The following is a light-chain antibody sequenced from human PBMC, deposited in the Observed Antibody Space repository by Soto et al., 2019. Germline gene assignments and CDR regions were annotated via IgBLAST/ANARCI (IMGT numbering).Light chain of an antibody. J-gene: IGLJ1*01. CDR2: QVT. CDR1: SSDVGIYNY. CDR3: SSYTGSTTYV. Sequence: QSARTQPGSVSGSPGESITISCAVTSSDVGIYNYVSWYQQHPGKAPKLMIYQVTNRPSGVSNRFSGSKSGNTASLTISGLQAEDEADYYCSSYTGSTTYVFGTGTKVTVL. V-gene: IGLV2-14*01.